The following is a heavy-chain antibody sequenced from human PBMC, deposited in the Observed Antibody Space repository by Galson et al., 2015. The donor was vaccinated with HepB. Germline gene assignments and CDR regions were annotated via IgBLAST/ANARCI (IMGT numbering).Heavy chain of an antibody. CDR3: AKGYGLFDS. CDR1: GFAFGSHA. Sequence: LRLSCAASGFAFGSHAMSWVRQAPGRGLEWISGITGKGDSTFYADSVKGRFTVSKDNSNNMLYLQMNSLRAEDAGLYFCAKGYGLFDSWGQGILVTVSS. D-gene: IGHD5-18*01. J-gene: IGHJ5*01. CDR2: ITGKGDST. V-gene: IGHV3-23*01.